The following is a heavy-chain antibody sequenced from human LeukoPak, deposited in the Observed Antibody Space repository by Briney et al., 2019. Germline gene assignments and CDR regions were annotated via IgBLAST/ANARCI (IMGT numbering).Heavy chain of an antibody. CDR1: GFTFSSYW. V-gene: IGHV3-7*01. Sequence: PGGSLRLSCAASGFTFSSYWMSWVRQAPGKGLEWVANIKQDGSEKYYVDSVKGRFTISRDNAKNSLYLQMNSLRAEDTAVYYCAREIYCGGDCYYYFDYWGQGTLVTVSS. CDR3: AREIYCGGDCYYYFDY. J-gene: IGHJ4*02. D-gene: IGHD2-21*02. CDR2: IKQDGSEK.